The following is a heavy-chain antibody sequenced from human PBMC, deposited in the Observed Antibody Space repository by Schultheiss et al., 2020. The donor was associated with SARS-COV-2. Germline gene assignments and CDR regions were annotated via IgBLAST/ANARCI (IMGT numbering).Heavy chain of an antibody. D-gene: IGHD5-24*01. V-gene: IGHV1-2*02. CDR2: ISAYNGNT. CDR1: GYTFTGYY. J-gene: IGHJ6*02. CDR3: ARDLEMATTPYGMDV. Sequence: ASVKVSCKASGYTFTGYYMHWVRQAPGQGLEWMGWISAYNGNTNYAQKFQGRVTMTRDTSISTAYMELSRLRSDDTAVYYCARDLEMATTPYGMDVWGHGTTVTVSS.